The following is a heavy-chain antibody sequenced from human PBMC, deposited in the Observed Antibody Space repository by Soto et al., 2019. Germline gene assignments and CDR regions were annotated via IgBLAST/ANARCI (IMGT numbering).Heavy chain of an antibody. CDR1: GGSFSGYY. CDR3: VREGIPNNQSKYPPIGGIPWFDP. CDR2: INHSGST. Sequence: QVQLQQWGAGLLKPSETLSLTCAVYGGSFSGYYWSWIRQPPGKGLEWIGEINHSGSTKYNPSLKSRVTISVDTSKNQFPLKLSSVTAADTAVYYCVREGIPNNQSKYPPIGGIPWFDPWGQGTLVTVSS. V-gene: IGHV4-34*01. D-gene: IGHD3-10*01. J-gene: IGHJ5*02.